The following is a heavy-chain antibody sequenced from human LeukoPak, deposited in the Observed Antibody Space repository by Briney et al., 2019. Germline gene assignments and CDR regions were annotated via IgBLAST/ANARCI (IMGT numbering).Heavy chain of an antibody. CDR3: AKDGYCSSTGCYPAPY. CDR1: GFTFSSYA. V-gene: IGHV3-48*01. D-gene: IGHD2-2*01. J-gene: IGHJ4*02. CDR2: ISSGSSTI. Sequence: GGSLRLSCAASGFTFSSYAMSWVRQAAGEGLEWVSYISSGSSTIYYAAAVKGRFTISRDNVKNYLFPAMNNLRADDTAVYYCAKDGYCSSTGCYPAPYWGQGTLVTVSS.